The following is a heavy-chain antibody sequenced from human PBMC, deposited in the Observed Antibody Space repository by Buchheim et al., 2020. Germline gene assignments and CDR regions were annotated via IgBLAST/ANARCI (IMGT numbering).Heavy chain of an antibody. CDR2: ISYDGSNK. D-gene: IGHD2-2*01. Sequence: QVQLVESGGGVVQPGRSLRLSCAASGFTFSSYGMHWVRQAPGKGLEWVAVISYDGSNKYYADSVKGRFTISRDNSKNTLYLQMNSLRAEDTAVYYCAKDLRYCSSTSCHQDYWGQGTL. J-gene: IGHJ4*02. CDR3: AKDLRYCSSTSCHQDY. CDR1: GFTFSSYG. V-gene: IGHV3-30*18.